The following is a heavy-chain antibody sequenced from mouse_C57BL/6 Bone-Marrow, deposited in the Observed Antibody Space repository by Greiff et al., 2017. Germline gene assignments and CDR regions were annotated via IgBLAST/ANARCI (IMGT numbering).Heavy chain of an antibody. CDR3: ARHDYYGSSPYFDY. D-gene: IGHD1-1*01. CDR2: ISSGGSYT. V-gene: IGHV5-6*01. Sequence: VHVKQSGGDLVKPGGSLKLSCAASGFTFSSYGMSWVRQTPDKRLEWVATISSGGSYTYYPDNVKGRFTISRANAKNTLYLQMSSLKSEDTAMYDGARHDYYGSSPYFDYGGQGTTLTVSS. J-gene: IGHJ2*01. CDR1: GFTFSSYG.